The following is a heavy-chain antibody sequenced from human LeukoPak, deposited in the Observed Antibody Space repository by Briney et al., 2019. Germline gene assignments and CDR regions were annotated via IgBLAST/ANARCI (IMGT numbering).Heavy chain of an antibody. D-gene: IGHD3-16*01. J-gene: IGHJ6*03. CDR3: ASCPGLGPTYYYYYMDV. CDR2: INHSGST. V-gene: IGHV4-34*01. CDR1: GGSISSGGYS. Sequence: PSETLSLTCAVSGGSISSGGYSWSWIRQPPGKGLEWIGEINHSGSTNYNPSLKSRVTKSVDTSKNQFSLKLSSVTAADTAVYYCASCPGLGPTYYYYYMDVWGKGTTVTVSS.